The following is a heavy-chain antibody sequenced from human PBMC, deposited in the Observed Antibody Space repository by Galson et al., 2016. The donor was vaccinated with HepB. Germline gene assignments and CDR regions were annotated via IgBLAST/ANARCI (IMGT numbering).Heavy chain of an antibody. J-gene: IGHJ4*02. D-gene: IGHD1-1*01. Sequence: SVKVSCKASGGTFSRYAISWVRQAPGQGLEWMGGIIPIFGTANYAQKFQGRVTITADESTNTVYIKLSSLRSEATAVYYCARERGGEVHLYYFNSWGQGTLVTVSS. CDR1: GGTFSRYA. V-gene: IGHV1-69*13. CDR3: ARERGGEVHLYYFNS. CDR2: IIPIFGTA.